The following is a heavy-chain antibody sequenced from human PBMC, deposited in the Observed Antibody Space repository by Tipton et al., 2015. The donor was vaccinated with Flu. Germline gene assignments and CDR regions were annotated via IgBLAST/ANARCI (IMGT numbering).Heavy chain of an antibody. Sequence: SLRLSCAASGFTFSSYGMHWVRQAPGKGLEWVAVISYDGSNKYYADSVKGRFTTSRDNSKNTLYLQMNSLRAEDTAVYYCAKEKWELASRGVPLFDPWGQGTLVTVSS. CDR3: AKEKWELASRGVPLFDP. V-gene: IGHV3-30*18. CDR1: GFTFSSYG. J-gene: IGHJ5*02. CDR2: ISYDGSNK. D-gene: IGHD1-26*01.